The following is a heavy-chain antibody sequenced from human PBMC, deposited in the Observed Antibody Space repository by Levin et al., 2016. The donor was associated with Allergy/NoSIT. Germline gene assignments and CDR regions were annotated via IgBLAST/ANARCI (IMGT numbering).Heavy chain of an antibody. D-gene: IGHD2-21*01. CDR2: IYYSGST. Sequence: SETLSLTCTVSGGSVSSGSYYWSWIRQPPGKGLEWIGYIYYSGSTNYNPSLKSRVTISVDTSKNQFSLKLSSVTAADTAVYYCARAPLLSWFDPWGQGTLVTVSS. J-gene: IGHJ5*02. V-gene: IGHV4-61*01. CDR3: ARAPLLSWFDP. CDR1: GGSVSSGSYY.